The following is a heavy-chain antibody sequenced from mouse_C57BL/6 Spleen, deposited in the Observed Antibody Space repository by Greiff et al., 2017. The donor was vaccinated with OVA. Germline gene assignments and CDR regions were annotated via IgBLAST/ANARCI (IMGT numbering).Heavy chain of an antibody. CDR1: GGACTSYV. D-gene: IGHD4-1*01. J-gene: IGHJ4*01. Sequence: VQLQQPGTELVKPGASVKVVGRAAGGACTSYVMHWVKQRPGQGLESPSHRNPLNDATNYNEKFKSKATLTVDKSSSTAYMQLSSLTSEDSAVYYCARLGRIGYYAMDYWGQGTSVTVSS. CDR3: ARLGRIGYYAMDY. V-gene: IGHV1-53*01. CDR2: RNPLNDAT.